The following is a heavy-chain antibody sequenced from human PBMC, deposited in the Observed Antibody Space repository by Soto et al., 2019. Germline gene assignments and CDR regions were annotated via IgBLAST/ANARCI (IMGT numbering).Heavy chain of an antibody. CDR3: TSSPPVYGDPYYYYYGMDV. CDR2: IRSKANSYAT. Sequence: EVQLVESGGGLVQPGGSLKLSCAASGFTFSGSAMHWVRQASGKGLEWVGRIRSKANSYATAYAASVKGRFTISRDDSKNTAYLQMTSLKTEDTAVYYCTSSPPVYGDPYYYYYGMDVWGHGTTVTVSS. CDR1: GFTFSGSA. D-gene: IGHD4-17*01. V-gene: IGHV3-73*01. J-gene: IGHJ6*02.